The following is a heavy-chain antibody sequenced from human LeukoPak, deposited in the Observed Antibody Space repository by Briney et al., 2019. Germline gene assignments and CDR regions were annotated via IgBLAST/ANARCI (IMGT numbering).Heavy chain of an antibody. V-gene: IGHV4-61*02. CDR2: IYNSGST. D-gene: IGHD3-22*01. J-gene: IGHJ4*02. CDR1: GGSISRGSYY. CDR3: ARSTWLLDK. Sequence: KPSQTLSLTCGVSGGSISRGSYYWNWIRQPAGKGLEWMGRIYNSGSTNYNPSLKSRVTISVDTSKNQFSLKLSSVTAADTAVYYCARSTWLLDKWGQGTLVTVSS.